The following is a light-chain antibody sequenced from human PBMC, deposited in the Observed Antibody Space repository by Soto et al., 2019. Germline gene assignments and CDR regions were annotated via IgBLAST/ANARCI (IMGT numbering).Light chain of an antibody. CDR2: DAS. Sequence: IQMTQSPSTLCASVGDRVSITCRATQSISIGLAWYQLNPGKAPKLLIYDASIVKSGVPSRFSGSVSGTEFTLTISSLQPNDFATYYRQPYISNSASFGEGTKLDIK. CDR3: QPYISNSAS. J-gene: IGKJ4*01. V-gene: IGKV1-5*01. CDR1: QSISIG.